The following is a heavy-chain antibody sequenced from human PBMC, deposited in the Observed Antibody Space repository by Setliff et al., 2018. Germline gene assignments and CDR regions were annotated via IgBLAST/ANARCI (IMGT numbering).Heavy chain of an antibody. CDR2: IKQDGSEK. CDR3: ARELVVVTARIYYYGMDV. J-gene: IGHJ6*02. Sequence: GGSLRLSCAASGFTFSSYWMSWVRQAPGKGLEWVANIKQDGSEKYYADSVKGRFAISRDNAKNSLYLQMNSLRAEDTAVYYCARELVVVTARIYYYGMDVWGQGTTVTVSS. D-gene: IGHD2-21*02. V-gene: IGHV3-7*03. CDR1: GFTFSSYW.